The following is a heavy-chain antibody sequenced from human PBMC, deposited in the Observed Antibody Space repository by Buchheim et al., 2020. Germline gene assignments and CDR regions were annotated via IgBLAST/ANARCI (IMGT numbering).Heavy chain of an antibody. D-gene: IGHD3-22*01. CDR2: INSDGRTT. J-gene: IGHJ6*02. CDR3: VTSGSYYYYAMDV. CDR1: GFTFSSYW. V-gene: IGHV3-74*01. Sequence: EVQLVESGGGLVQPGGSLRLSCAASGFTFSSYWMHWVRQAPGKGLVCVARINSDGRTTTYAVSVKGRFTISRDNAMNTLYLQMNSLRAEDTAVYYCVTSGSYYYYAMDVWGQGTT.